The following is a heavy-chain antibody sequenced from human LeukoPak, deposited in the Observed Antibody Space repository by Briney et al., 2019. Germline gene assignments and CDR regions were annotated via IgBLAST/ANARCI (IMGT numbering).Heavy chain of an antibody. CDR1: GGSISSYY. CDR3: ARGKDTALRY. Sequence: PSETLSLTCTVSGGSISSYYWSWIRQPPGKGLEWIGYIYYSGSTNYNPSLKSRVTISVDTSKNQFSLKLSSVTAADTAVYYCARGKDTALRYWGQGTLVTVSS. CDR2: IYYSGST. J-gene: IGHJ4*02. V-gene: IGHV4-59*01. D-gene: IGHD5-18*01.